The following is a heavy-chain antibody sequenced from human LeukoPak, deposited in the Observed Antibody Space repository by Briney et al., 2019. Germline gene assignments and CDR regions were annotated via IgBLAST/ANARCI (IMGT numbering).Heavy chain of an antibody. V-gene: IGHV2-70*11. D-gene: IGHD3-22*01. Sequence: ESGPTLVNPTQTLTLTCTFSGFSLSTSGMCVSWIRQPPGKALERLARIDWDDDKYYSTSLETRLTISKDTSKNQVVLTMTNMDPVDTATYYCARIDSSGYFGYWGQGTLVTVSS. CDR1: GFSLSTSGMC. CDR2: IDWDDDK. J-gene: IGHJ4*02. CDR3: ARIDSSGYFGY.